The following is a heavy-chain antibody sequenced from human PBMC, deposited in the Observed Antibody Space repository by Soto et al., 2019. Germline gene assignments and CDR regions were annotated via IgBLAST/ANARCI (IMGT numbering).Heavy chain of an antibody. V-gene: IGHV1-69*01. CDR2: IIPLTETP. CDR3: ATGTRNCWTGAF. CDR1: GGTFSNYA. J-gene: IGHJ4*02. Sequence: QVQVVQSGAEVKKPGSSVKVSCKASGGTFSNYAISWVRQAPGHGLEWVGGIIPLTETPVYVQTVQGRLNITADEITSAAYMELSSLRSDDTAVYYCATGTRNCWTGAFWGQGTLVTVSS. D-gene: IGHD2-8*02.